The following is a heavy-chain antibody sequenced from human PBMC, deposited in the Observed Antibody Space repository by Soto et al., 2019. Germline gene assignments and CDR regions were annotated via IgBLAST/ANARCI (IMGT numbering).Heavy chain of an antibody. Sequence: QVQLQESGPGLVKASQTLSLTCTVSGGSISSGGYYWSWIRQHPGKGLEWIGYIYYSGSTYYNPSLKSRVTISVDTSKNQFSLKLSSVTAADTAVYYCARSYKKGYCSGGSCYTGWFDPWGQGTLVTVSS. CDR1: GGSISSGGYY. J-gene: IGHJ5*02. V-gene: IGHV4-31*03. D-gene: IGHD2-15*01. CDR3: ARSYKKGYCSGGSCYTGWFDP. CDR2: IYYSGST.